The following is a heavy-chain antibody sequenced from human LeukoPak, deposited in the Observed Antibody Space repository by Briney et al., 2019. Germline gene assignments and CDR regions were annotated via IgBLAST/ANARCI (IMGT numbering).Heavy chain of an antibody. CDR1: GFTFSSYD. Sequence: GGSLRLSYAASGFTFSSYDMHWVRQATGKGLEWVSAIGTAGDTYYPGSVKGRFTISRENAKNSLYLQMNSLRAGDTAVYYCARGGSSSIYYYYGMDVWGQGTTVTVSS. CDR3: ARGGSSSIYYYYGMDV. CDR2: IGTAGDT. J-gene: IGHJ6*02. D-gene: IGHD6-13*01. V-gene: IGHV3-13*01.